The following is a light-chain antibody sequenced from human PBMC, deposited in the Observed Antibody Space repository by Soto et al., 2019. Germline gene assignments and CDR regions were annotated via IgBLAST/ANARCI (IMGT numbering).Light chain of an antibody. CDR3: QQYGSSGT. J-gene: IGKJ1*01. CDR1: QSVSNNY. V-gene: IGKV3-20*01. CDR2: GAS. Sequence: DIVLTQSQGTLSLSPGERATISCRASQSVSNNYLAWYQQKPGQAPRLLIYGASNRATGIPDRFSGSGSGTDFTLTISRLEPEYFAVYYCQQYGSSGTCGQGTKGDIK.